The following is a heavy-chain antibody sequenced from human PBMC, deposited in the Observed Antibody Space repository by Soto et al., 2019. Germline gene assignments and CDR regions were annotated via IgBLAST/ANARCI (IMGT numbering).Heavy chain of an antibody. CDR3: AKHYCSGGSCYSNYYYMDV. CDR1: GFTFSSYA. J-gene: IGHJ6*03. D-gene: IGHD2-15*01. CDR2: ISGSGGST. Sequence: HTGGSLRLSCAASGFTFSSYAMSWVRQAPGKGLEWVSAISGSGGSTYYADSVKGRFTISRDNSKNTLYLQMNSLRAEDTAVYYCAKHYCSGGSCYSNYYYMDVWGKGTTVTVSS. V-gene: IGHV3-23*01.